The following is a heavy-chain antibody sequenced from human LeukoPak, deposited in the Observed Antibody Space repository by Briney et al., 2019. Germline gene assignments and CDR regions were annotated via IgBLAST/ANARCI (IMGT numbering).Heavy chain of an antibody. CDR1: GYTFTGYY. Sequence: ASVKVSCKASGYTFTGYYMHWVRQAPGQGLEWMGWINPNSGGTNYAQKFQGRVTMTRDTSISTAYMELRSLRSDDTAVYYCAVGLDIAMPGKVPTGWGQGTLVTVSS. V-gene: IGHV1-2*02. J-gene: IGHJ4*02. D-gene: IGHD6-19*01. CDR3: AVGLDIAMPGKVPTG. CDR2: INPNSGGT.